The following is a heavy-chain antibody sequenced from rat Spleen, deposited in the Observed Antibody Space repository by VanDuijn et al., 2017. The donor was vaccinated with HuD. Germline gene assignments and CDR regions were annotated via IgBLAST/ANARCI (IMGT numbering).Heavy chain of an antibody. CDR2: IIYEGSHT. V-gene: IGHV5-29*01. CDR1: GFTFSDFG. Sequence: EVQLVESGGGLVQPGRSLKVSCVASGFTFSDFGMAWLRLAPTKGLEWVATIIYEGSHTHYRDSVKGRFTNSRDNAESTLYLQMDSLRSGDTDTYYCARQDTSGYSNWFAYWGQGTLVTVSS. D-gene: IGHD4-3*01. CDR3: ARQDTSGYSNWFAY. J-gene: IGHJ3*01.